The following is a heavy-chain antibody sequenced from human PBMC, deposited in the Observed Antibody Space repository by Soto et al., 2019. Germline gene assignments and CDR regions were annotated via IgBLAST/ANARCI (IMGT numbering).Heavy chain of an antibody. CDR2: ISSSSSTI. D-gene: IGHD1-26*01. V-gene: IGHV3-48*02. J-gene: IGHJ6*02. Sequence: GGSLRLSCAASGFTFSSYSMNWVRQAPGKGLEWASYISSSSSTIYYADSVKGRFTISRDNAKNSLYLQMNSLRDEDTAVYYCASSGSYYPNPTFYYGMDVWGQGTTVTVSS. CDR3: ASSGSYYPNPTFYYGMDV. CDR1: GFTFSSYS.